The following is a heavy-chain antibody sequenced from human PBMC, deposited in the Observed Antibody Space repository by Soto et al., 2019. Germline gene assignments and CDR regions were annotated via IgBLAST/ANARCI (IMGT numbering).Heavy chain of an antibody. CDR2: ISAYNGNT. CDR3: ARTRGAGIVVVPAAMDV. J-gene: IGHJ6*02. Sequence: ASVKVSCKASGYTFTSYGISWVRQAPGQGLEWMGWISAYNGNTNYAQKLQGRVTMTTDTSTSTAYMELRSLRSDDTAVYYCARTRGAGIVVVPAAMDVWGQGTTVTVSS. V-gene: IGHV1-18*04. CDR1: GYTFTSYG. D-gene: IGHD2-2*01.